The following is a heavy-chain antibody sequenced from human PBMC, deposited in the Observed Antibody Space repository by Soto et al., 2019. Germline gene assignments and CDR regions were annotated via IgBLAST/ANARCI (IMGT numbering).Heavy chain of an antibody. D-gene: IGHD2-15*01. CDR3: ARDRVVVVAATDYYYYGMDV. V-gene: IGHV3-33*01. CDR1: GFTFSSYG. CDR2: IWYDGSNK. J-gene: IGHJ6*02. Sequence: GSLRLSCAASGFTFSSYGMHWVRQAPGKGLEWVAVIWYDGSNKYYADSVKGRFTISRDNSKNTLYLQMNSLRAEDTAVYYCARDRVVVVAATDYYYYGMDVWGQGTTVTVSS.